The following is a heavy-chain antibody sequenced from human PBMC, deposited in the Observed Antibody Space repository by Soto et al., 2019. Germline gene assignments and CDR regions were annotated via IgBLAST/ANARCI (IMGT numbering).Heavy chain of an antibody. CDR2: INAGNGNT. D-gene: IGHD6-13*01. CDR3: ARDLIAAAGSGLNYYYYYGMDV. Sequence: GASVKVSCKASGYTFTSYAMHWVRQAPGQRLEWMGWINAGNGNTKYSQKFQGRVTITRDTSASTAYMELSSLRSDDTAVYYCARDLIAAAGSGLNYYYYYGMDVWGQGTTVTVSS. V-gene: IGHV1-3*01. CDR1: GYTFTSYA. J-gene: IGHJ6*02.